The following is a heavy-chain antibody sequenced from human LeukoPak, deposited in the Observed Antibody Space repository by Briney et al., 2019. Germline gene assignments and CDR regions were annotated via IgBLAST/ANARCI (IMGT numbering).Heavy chain of an antibody. J-gene: IGHJ4*02. CDR2: IWYDGSNK. Sequence: PGGSLRLSCAASGFTFSSYGTHWVRQAPGKGLEWVAVIWYDGSNKYYADSVKGRFTISRDNSKNTLYLQMNSLRAEDTAVYYCARDLRSGGSSPLIRPPAHWGQGTLVTVSS. CDR1: GFTFSSYG. CDR3: ARDLRSGGSSPLIRPPAH. V-gene: IGHV3-33*01. D-gene: IGHD2-15*01.